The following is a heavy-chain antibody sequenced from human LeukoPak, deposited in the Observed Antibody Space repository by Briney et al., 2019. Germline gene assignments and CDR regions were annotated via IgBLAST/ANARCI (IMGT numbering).Heavy chain of an antibody. CDR1: GGSINSYY. D-gene: IGHD6-19*01. Sequence: SETLSLTCTVSGGSINSYYWTWIRQPAGKGLEWIGRIHINGYTNYSPSLKSRVTMSVDTSKNQFSLKLSSVTAADTAVYYCARESVAVSDFDYWGQGTLVTVSS. V-gene: IGHV4-4*07. J-gene: IGHJ4*02. CDR2: IHINGYT. CDR3: ARESVAVSDFDY.